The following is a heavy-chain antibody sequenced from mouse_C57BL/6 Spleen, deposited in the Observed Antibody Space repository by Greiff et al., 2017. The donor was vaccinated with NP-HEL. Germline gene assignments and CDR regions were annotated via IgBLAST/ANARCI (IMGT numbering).Heavy chain of an antibody. CDR2: IYPGDGDT. Sequence: VQLQQSGAELVKPGASVKISCEASGYAFSSYWMNWVKQRPGKGLEWIGQIYPGDGDTNYNGKFKGKATLTADKSSSTAYMQLSSLTSEDSAVYFCAREDYGSSYAWFAYWGQGTLVTVSA. CDR1: GYAFSSYW. CDR3: AREDYGSSYAWFAY. V-gene: IGHV1-80*01. J-gene: IGHJ3*01. D-gene: IGHD1-1*01.